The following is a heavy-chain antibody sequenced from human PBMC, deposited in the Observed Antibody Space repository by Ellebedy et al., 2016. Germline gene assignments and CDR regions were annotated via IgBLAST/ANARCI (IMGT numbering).Heavy chain of an antibody. CDR1: GFSFSSYW. V-gene: IGHV3-74*01. CDR2: INSDGSST. CDR3: AREAQYSGSRHFDY. D-gene: IGHD1-26*01. J-gene: IGHJ4*02. Sequence: HTGGSLRLSCAGSGFSFSSYWVHRVRQAPGKGLVWVSRINSDGSSTSYADSVKGRFTISRDDAKNTLYLQMNSLRAEDTAVYYCAREAQYSGSRHFDYWGQGTLVTVSS.